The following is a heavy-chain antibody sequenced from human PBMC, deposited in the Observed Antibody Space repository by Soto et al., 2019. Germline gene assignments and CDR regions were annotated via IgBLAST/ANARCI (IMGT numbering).Heavy chain of an antibody. D-gene: IGHD3-10*01. CDR1: GGSVSSGSYY. CDR3: ARDSAHGSGSYYKKAVAWFDP. V-gene: IGHV4-61*01. J-gene: IGHJ5*02. CDR2: IYYSGST. Sequence: SETLSLTCTVSGGSVSSGSYYCSWIRQPPGKGLEWIGYIYYSGSTNYNPSLKSRVTISVDTSKNQFSLKLSSVTAADTAVYYCARDSAHGSGSYYKKAVAWFDPWGQGTLVTVSS.